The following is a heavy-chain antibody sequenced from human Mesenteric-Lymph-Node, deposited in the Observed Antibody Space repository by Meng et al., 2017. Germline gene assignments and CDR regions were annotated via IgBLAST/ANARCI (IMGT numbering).Heavy chain of an antibody. CDR2: INSDGSST. CDR1: GFTFSSYW. Sequence: GESLKISCAASGFTFSSYWMHWVRQAPGKGLVWVSRINSDGSSTSYADSVKGRFTISRDNSKDTLYLQMNSLRAEDTAVYYCARENYYGSGRLGAFDIWGQGTMVTVSS. V-gene: IGHV3-74*01. D-gene: IGHD3-10*01. J-gene: IGHJ3*02. CDR3: ARENYYGSGRLGAFDI.